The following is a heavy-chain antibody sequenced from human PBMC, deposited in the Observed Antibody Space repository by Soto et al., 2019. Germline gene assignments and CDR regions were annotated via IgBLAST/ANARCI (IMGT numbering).Heavy chain of an antibody. CDR2: ISYNGNN. Sequence: QVQLQESGPGLVKPSETLSLTCSVSGGSISNHYLSWIRQPTGKGLEWIGYISYNGNNNYNHSLKSRVTTSVDTSRNQISLKLTTVTAADTAVYYCTRANWYSEYWGQGTLVTVSS. J-gene: IGHJ4*02. CDR1: GGSISNHY. CDR3: TRANWYSEY. V-gene: IGHV4-59*11. D-gene: IGHD7-27*01.